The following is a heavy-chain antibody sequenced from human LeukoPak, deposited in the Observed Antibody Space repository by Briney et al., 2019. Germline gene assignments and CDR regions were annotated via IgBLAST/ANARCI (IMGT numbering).Heavy chain of an antibody. D-gene: IGHD3-10*01. CDR3: ARDLLLWFGGALDY. CDR1: GFTFSSYG. CDR2: ISNSGGST. V-gene: IGHV3-23*01. J-gene: IGHJ4*02. Sequence: PGGTLRLSCAASGFTFSSYGMSWVRQAPGKGLEWVSGISNSGGSTYYADSVKGRFTVSRDNSKNSLYLQMNSLRAEDTAVYYCARDLLLWFGGALDYWGQGTLVTVSS.